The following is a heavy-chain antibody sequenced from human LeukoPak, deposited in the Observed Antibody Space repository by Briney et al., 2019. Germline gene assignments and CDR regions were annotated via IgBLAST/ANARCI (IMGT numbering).Heavy chain of an antibody. Sequence: SGTLSLTCTVSGGSISGYYWSWIRQPPGKGLEYIGHIYYSGSTNYNPSLESRVTILVDTSKNQFSLRLSSVTAADTALYYCARRGYCSGGSCYSFDYWGQGTLVTVSS. J-gene: IGHJ4*02. CDR3: ARRGYCSGGSCYSFDY. V-gene: IGHV4-59*08. CDR1: GGSISGYY. CDR2: IYYSGST. D-gene: IGHD2-15*01.